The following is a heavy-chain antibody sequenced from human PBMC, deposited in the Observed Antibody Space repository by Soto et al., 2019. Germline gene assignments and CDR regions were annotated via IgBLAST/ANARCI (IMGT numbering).Heavy chain of an antibody. CDR2: IFSNDEK. D-gene: IGHD3-22*01. Sequence: QVTLKESGPVLVKPTETLTLTCTVSGFSLSNARMGVSWIRQPPGKALEWLAHIFSNDEKSYSTSLKSRLTISKDTSKSQVVLTMTNMDPVDTATYYCALYSDYYDSSGYLFHAFDIWGQGTMVTVSS. J-gene: IGHJ3*02. CDR3: ALYSDYYDSSGYLFHAFDI. CDR1: GFSLSNARMG. V-gene: IGHV2-26*02.